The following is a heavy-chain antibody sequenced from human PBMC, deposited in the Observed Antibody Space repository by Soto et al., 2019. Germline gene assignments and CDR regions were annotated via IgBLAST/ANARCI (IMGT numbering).Heavy chain of an antibody. Sequence: VASVKVSCKASGDTFNNYAISWMRQTPGRGLEWLGEIVPIFGTTNYPQEFQGRVTITADTSTSTAYMELSRLISEDTAVYYCARDNRITGIVAEIDLWGRGTLVTVSS. D-gene: IGHD1-20*01. CDR3: ARDNRITGIVAEIDL. CDR1: GDTFNNYA. CDR2: IVPIFGTT. J-gene: IGHJ5*02. V-gene: IGHV1-69*06.